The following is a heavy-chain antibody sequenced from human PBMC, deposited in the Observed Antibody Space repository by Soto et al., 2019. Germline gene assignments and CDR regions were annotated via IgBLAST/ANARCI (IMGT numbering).Heavy chain of an antibody. Sequence: GASVKVSFKASGYTFTNFGVTWVRRAPGQGLEWMGWISAYTDTPNYAQKFQGRVTMTIDTSTSTAYMDLRSLTSDDTAVYYCARVIPGVEAWFGPWGQGTLVTVSS. V-gene: IGHV1-18*01. CDR2: ISAYTDTP. D-gene: IGHD2-2*01. CDR1: GYTFTNFG. CDR3: ARVIPGVEAWFGP. J-gene: IGHJ5*02.